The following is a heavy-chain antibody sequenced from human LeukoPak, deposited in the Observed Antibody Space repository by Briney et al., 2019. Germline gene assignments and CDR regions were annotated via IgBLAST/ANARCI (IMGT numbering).Heavy chain of an antibody. D-gene: IGHD2-21*02. CDR1: GFTFSSYS. CDR2: ISSSSSTI. V-gene: IGHV3-48*01. J-gene: IGHJ6*03. Sequence: GGSLRLSCAASGFTFSSYSMNWVRQAPGKGLEWVSYISSSSSTIYYADSVKGRFTISRDNAKNSLYLQMNSLRAEDTAVYYCASANCGGDCYRDYYYMDVWGKGTTVTVSS. CDR3: ASANCGGDCYRDYYYMDV.